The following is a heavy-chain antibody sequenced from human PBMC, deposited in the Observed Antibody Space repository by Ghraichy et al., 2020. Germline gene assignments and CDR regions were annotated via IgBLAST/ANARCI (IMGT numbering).Heavy chain of an antibody. CDR3: ATLFRELSLDDYVYYMDV. D-gene: IGHD3-10*01. V-gene: IGHV4-39*01. Sequence: SETLSLTCTVSGGSISRSSHYWGWIRQPPGKGLEWIGSIYYSGSTYYNPSLKSRVTISLDTSKNQFSLKMSSVTAADTAVYYCATLFRELSLDDYVYYMDVWGKGTTVTVSS. CDR2: IYYSGST. CDR1: GGSISRSSHY. J-gene: IGHJ6*03.